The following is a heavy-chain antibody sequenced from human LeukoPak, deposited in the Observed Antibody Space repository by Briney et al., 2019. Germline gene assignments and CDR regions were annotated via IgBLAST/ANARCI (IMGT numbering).Heavy chain of an antibody. CDR1: GGSISSYY. J-gene: IGHJ4*02. CDR3: ARREWSSRTRSHFDY. D-gene: IGHD6-19*01. CDR2: IYYSGST. Sequence: SETLSLTCTVSGGSISSYYWSWIRQPPGKGLEWIGYIYYSGSTNYNPSLKSRVTISVDTSKNQFSLKLSSVTAADTAVYYCARREWSSRTRSHFDYWGQGTLVTVSS. V-gene: IGHV4-59*08.